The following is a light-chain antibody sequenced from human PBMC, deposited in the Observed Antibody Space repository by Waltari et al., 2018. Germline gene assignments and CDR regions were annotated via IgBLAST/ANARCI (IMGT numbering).Light chain of an antibody. CDR2: EDN. CDR3: QSYDSSNPWV. Sequence: NFMLTPPHSVSESPGKTVTISCTRSSGSIASNNLKGYQQRPGSSPTTVIYEDNQRPSGVPDRFSGSIDSSSNSVSLTISGLKTEDEADYYCQSYDSSNPWVFGGGTKLTVL. J-gene: IGLJ3*02. CDR1: SGSIASNN. V-gene: IGLV6-57*01.